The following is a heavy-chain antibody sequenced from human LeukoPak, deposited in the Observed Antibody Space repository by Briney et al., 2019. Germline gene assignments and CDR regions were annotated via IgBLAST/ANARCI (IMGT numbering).Heavy chain of an antibody. CDR3: EMILLAAAWAFDY. J-gene: IGHJ4*02. CDR1: GYTFTGYY. CDR2: INPNSGGT. D-gene: IGHD6-13*01. Sequence: ASVKLSCEASGYTFTGYYMHWVRQAPGQGLEWMGWINPNSGGTNYAQKFQGRVTMTRDTSISTAYMELSRLRSDDTDVYYCEMILLAAAWAFDYWGQGTLVTVSS. V-gene: IGHV1-2*02.